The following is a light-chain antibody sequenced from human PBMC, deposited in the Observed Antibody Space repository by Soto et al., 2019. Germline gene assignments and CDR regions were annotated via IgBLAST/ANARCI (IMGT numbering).Light chain of an antibody. Sequence: DIQMTQSPSSLSASVVDIVTITCRASQSISSYLNWYQQKPGKAPKLLIYAASSLQSGVPSRFSGSGSGTDFTLTIRSLQPEDFATYYCQQSYSTPPINFGQGTRREIK. J-gene: IGKJ5*01. CDR3: QQSYSTPPIN. CDR2: AAS. CDR1: QSISSY. V-gene: IGKV1-39*01.